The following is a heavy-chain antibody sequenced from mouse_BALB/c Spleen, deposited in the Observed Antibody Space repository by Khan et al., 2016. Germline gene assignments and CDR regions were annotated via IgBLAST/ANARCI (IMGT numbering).Heavy chain of an antibody. D-gene: IGHD1-1*01. J-gene: IGHJ4*01. CDR1: GFDFSRYW. Sequence: EVKLLESGGGLVQPGGSLKLSCAASGFDFSRYWMSWVRQAPGKGLEWIGEINPDSSTINYTPSLKDKFIISRDNAKNTLYLQMSKVRSEDTALYYCARRLTTVVATNAMDYWGQGTSVTVSS. CDR3: ARRLTTVVATNAMDY. CDR2: INPDSSTI. V-gene: IGHV4-1*02.